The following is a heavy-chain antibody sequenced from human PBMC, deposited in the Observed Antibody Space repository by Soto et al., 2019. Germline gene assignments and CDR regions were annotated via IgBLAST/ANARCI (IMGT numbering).Heavy chain of an antibody. CDR1: GDSDFRNSAA. CDR2: TYYRSTWYN. V-gene: IGHV6-1*01. D-gene: IGHD2-2*01. CDR3: AGGISDIVVVPAATFDY. J-gene: IGHJ4*02. Sequence: SQTLSLTCAISGDSDFRNSAAWNRIRQSPWRGLEWLGRTYYRSTWYNYYAVSVKSRITINPDTSQNQFSQQQKSVTSEVTAEYYCAGGISDIVVVPAATFDYWGQGTLVTVSS.